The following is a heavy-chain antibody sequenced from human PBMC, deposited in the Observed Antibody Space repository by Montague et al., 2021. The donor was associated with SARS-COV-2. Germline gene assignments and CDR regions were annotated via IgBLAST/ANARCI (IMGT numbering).Heavy chain of an antibody. J-gene: IGHJ2*01. Sequence: SETLSLTCNVSGDSISSYYWSWIRQPPGKALEWIGYIYYSGSTNYNPSLKSRVTISVDTSKNQFSLNLSSVTAADTAVYYCARDQATVLRTRGWLFDLWGRGTLVTVSS. D-gene: IGHD4-23*01. CDR3: ARDQATVLRTRGWLFDL. CDR2: IYYSGST. CDR1: GDSISSYY. V-gene: IGHV4-59*01.